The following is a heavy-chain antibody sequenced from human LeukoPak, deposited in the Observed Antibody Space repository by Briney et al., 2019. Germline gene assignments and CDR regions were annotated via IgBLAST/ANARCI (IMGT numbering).Heavy chain of an antibody. Sequence: SETLSLTGAVYGGSFSGYYWSWIRQPPGKGLEWVGEINHSGRTNYNPSLKSRVTITVDTSKNQFSLKLSSVTAADTAVYYCARRHRRAVAGKVQGVFDYWGQGTLATVSS. CDR2: INHSGRT. V-gene: IGHV4-34*01. J-gene: IGHJ4*02. D-gene: IGHD6-19*01. CDR1: GGSFSGYY. CDR3: ARRHRRAVAGKVQGVFDY.